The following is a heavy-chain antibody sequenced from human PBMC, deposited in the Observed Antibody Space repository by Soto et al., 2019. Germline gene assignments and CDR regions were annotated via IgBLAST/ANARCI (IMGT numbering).Heavy chain of an antibody. CDR1: GGTFSSYA. J-gene: IGHJ6*02. D-gene: IGHD3-9*01. CDR2: IIPIFGTA. V-gene: IGHV1-69*13. CDR3: ARGGLRYFDSTTPGGMDV. Sequence: SVKVSCKASGGTFSSYAISWVRQAPGQGLEWMGGIIPIFGTANYAQKFQGRVTITADESTSTAYMELSSLRSEDTAVYYCARGGLRYFDSTTPGGMDVWGQGTTVTVSS.